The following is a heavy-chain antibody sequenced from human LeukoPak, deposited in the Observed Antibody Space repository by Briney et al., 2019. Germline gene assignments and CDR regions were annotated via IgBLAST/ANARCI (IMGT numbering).Heavy chain of an antibody. D-gene: IGHD3-10*01. Sequence: SLTLSLTCAISGDSVSSNSAAWNWIRQSPSRGLEWLGRTYYRSKWYNDYAVSVKSRITINPDTSKNQFSLQLNSVTPEDTAVYYCARVNYGSGSYSRYFDSWGQGTLVTVSS. J-gene: IGHJ4*02. CDR3: ARVNYGSGSYSRYFDS. CDR2: TYYRSKWYN. V-gene: IGHV6-1*01. CDR1: GDSVSSNSAA.